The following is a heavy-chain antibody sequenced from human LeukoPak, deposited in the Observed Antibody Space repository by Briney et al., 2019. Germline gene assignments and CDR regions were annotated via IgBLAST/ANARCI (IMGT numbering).Heavy chain of an antibody. J-gene: IGHJ4*02. CDR3: ARSGYSNGYDY. Sequence: GGSLRLSCVSSGFTFRGQWLHGVRQVPGKGLMAVSRITPDGNAAAHADSVKGRFTISRDNAKNTLYLDMNSLTAEDTALYYCARSGYSNGYDYWGQGTLVTVSS. CDR1: GFTFRGQW. D-gene: IGHD2-15*01. V-gene: IGHV3-74*03. CDR2: ITPDGNAA.